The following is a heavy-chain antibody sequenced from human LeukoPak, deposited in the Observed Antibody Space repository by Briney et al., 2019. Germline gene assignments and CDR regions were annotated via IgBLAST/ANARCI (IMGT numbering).Heavy chain of an antibody. CDR1: GFTFSSYS. Sequence: GGSLRLSCAASGFTFSSYSMNWVRQAPGKGLEWVSSISSSSSYIYYADSVKGRFTISRDNAKNSLYLQMNSLRAEDTAVYYCARGVAVARNAAIDIWGQGTMVTVSS. CDR3: ARGVAVARNAAIDI. D-gene: IGHD6-19*01. J-gene: IGHJ3*02. V-gene: IGHV3-21*01. CDR2: ISSSSSYI.